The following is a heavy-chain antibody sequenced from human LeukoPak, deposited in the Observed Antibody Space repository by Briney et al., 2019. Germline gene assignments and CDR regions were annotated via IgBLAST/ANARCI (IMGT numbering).Heavy chain of an antibody. CDR1: GGSISSNSYY. CDR3: ARSPYSSGWYWDFDY. V-gene: IGHV4-39*01. J-gene: IGHJ4*02. D-gene: IGHD6-19*01. Sequence: ETLSLTCTVSGGSISSNSYYWGWIRQPPGKGLEWIGSIYYSGSTYYNPSLKSRVTISVDTSKNQFSLKLSSVTAADTAVYYCARSPYSSGWYWDFDYWGQGTLVTVSS. CDR2: IYYSGST.